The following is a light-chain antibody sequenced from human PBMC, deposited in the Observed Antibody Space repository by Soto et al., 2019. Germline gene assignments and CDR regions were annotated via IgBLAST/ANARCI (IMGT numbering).Light chain of an antibody. CDR2: DVN. Sequence: QSVLTQPASVSGSPGQSITISCTGTSSDVGGYNLVSWYQQYPDKAPKLMIFDVNTRPSGVSNRFSRSKSGNTASLTISGLQAEDEADYYCSSYKSSSTLPYVFGTGTKVTVL. CDR1: SSDVGGYNL. V-gene: IGLV2-14*01. CDR3: SSYKSSSTLPYV. J-gene: IGLJ1*01.